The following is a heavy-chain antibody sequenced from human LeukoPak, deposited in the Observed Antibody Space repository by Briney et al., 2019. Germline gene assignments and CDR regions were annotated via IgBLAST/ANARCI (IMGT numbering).Heavy chain of an antibody. Sequence: PGGSLRLSCAGSGFSFSSYNMNWVRQAPGKGLEWVSYISSGSSSIYYANSVKGRFTISRDNAKNSLYLQMNSLRAEDTAVYYCARYGTCGDCYSIPYYYYYMDVWGKGTTVTVSS. D-gene: IGHD2-21*02. V-gene: IGHV3-48*01. CDR1: GFSFSSYN. J-gene: IGHJ6*03. CDR2: ISSGSSSI. CDR3: ARYGTCGDCYSIPYYYYYMDV.